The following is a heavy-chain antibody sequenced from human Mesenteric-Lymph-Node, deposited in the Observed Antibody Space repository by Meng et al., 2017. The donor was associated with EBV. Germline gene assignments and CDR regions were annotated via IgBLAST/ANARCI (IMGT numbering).Heavy chain of an antibody. CDR1: GFTFRTDT. CDR3: VRNDYNDSNYFDY. V-gene: IGHV3-21*01. J-gene: IGHJ4*02. D-gene: IGHD4-17*01. CDR2: ISTRSTYI. Sequence: LWEAAGVLVKPAGPRGPSCAVSGFTFRTDTMNWVRQAQGKGLEWVSSISTRSTYIYYGDSVKGRFTISRDNAKNSLYLQMNSLRVEDTAVYYCVRNDYNDSNYFDYWGQGTLVTVSS.